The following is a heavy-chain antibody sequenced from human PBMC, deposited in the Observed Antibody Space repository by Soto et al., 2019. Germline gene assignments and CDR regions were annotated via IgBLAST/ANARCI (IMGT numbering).Heavy chain of an antibody. CDR3: AREGNLGRWLQPLDF. CDR1: GGSISRGGYY. V-gene: IGHV4-31*03. CDR2: IYYSGST. J-gene: IGHJ4*02. Sequence: SETLSLTCTVSGGSISRGGYYWSWIRQHPGKGLEWIGYIYYSGSTYYNPSLKSRVSMSVDTSKNQFSLRLISVTAADTAKYFCAREGNLGRWLQPLDFWGQGTLVT. D-gene: IGHD5-12*01.